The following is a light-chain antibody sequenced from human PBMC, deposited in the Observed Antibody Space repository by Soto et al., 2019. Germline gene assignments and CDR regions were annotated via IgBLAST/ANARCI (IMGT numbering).Light chain of an antibody. CDR2: EVS. CDR3: SSYATTSHV. V-gene: IGLV2-14*01. J-gene: IGLJ1*01. CDR1: SGDVGAYNY. Sequence: QSALTQPASVSGSPGQSITISCTGTSGDVGAYNYVSWYQQHPGKAPQLMIYEVSSRPSGVSNRFSASKSGNTASLTISGLQAEDEADYYCSSYATTSHVFGTGTKLTVL.